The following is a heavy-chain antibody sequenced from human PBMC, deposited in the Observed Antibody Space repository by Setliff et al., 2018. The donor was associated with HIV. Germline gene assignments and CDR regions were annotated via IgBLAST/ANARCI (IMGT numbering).Heavy chain of an antibody. CDR2: IWYDGSNK. D-gene: IGHD3-9*01. CDR3: ARDQDWAFDY. V-gene: IGHV3-33*01. CDR1: GFTFSSYG. Sequence: PGGSLRLSCAASGFTFSSYGMHWVRQAPGKGLEWVAVIWYDGSNKYYADSVKGRFTISRDNAKNSLYLQMNSLRVEDTAMYYCARDQDWAFDYWGRGTLVTVSS. J-gene: IGHJ4*02.